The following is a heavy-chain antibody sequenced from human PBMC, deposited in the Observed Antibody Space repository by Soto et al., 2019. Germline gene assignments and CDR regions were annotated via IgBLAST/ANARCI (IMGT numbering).Heavy chain of an antibody. J-gene: IGHJ6*02. CDR2: IYYSGST. V-gene: IGHV4-59*01. Sequence: PSETLSLTCTVSGGSISSYYWSWIRQPPGKGLEWIGYIYYSGSTNYNPSLKSRVTISVDTSKNQFSLKLSSVTAADTAVYYCARDRIAAAGTNYYYYGMDVWGQRTTVTVS. CDR1: GGSISSYY. CDR3: ARDRIAAAGTNYYYYGMDV. D-gene: IGHD6-13*01.